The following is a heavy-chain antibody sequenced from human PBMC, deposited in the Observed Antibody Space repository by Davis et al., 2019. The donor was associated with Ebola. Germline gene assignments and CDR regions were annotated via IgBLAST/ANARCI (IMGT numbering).Heavy chain of an antibody. CDR3: ARDGKRSYCTASMCWHSFDN. CDR2: IVPSFGTA. CDR1: SGTFSTYV. D-gene: IGHD2-8*02. V-gene: IGHV1-69*13. Sequence: SVMVSCKTSSGTFSTYVISWVRQAPAQGVEWMVGIVPSFGTANYAQNFQGRVTINADDPTNTDYMELSSLRSEDTAVYYCARDGKRSYCTASMCWHSFDNWGQGTLVTVSS. J-gene: IGHJ4*02.